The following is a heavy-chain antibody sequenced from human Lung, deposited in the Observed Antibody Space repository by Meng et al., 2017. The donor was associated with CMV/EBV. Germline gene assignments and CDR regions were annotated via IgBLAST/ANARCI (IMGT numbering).Heavy chain of an antibody. D-gene: IGHD2-21*01. CDR2: IYPGDSDT. V-gene: IGHV5-51*01. Sequence: GESLKISFQGSGYSFASYWIGWVRQMPGKGLEWMGIIYPGDSDTRYSPSFEGQVTISADKSISTAYLQWSSLKASDTAMYYCTKSCGGDCYAQYYYYGMDVWGQGTTVTVSS. CDR1: GYSFASYW. CDR3: TKSCGGDCYAQYYYYGMDV. J-gene: IGHJ6*02.